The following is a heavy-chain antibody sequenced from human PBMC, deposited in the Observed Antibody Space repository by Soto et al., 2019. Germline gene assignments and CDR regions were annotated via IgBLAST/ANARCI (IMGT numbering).Heavy chain of an antibody. CDR3: AREYRSSSGRFDN. J-gene: IGHJ4*02. V-gene: IGHV1-69*01. CDR1: GGSFSSYA. CDR2: VIPIFVTP. D-gene: IGHD6-6*01. Sequence: QVQLVQPGAEVKKTGSSVKVSCKASGGSFSSYAISWVRQAPGQGLEWMGGVIPIFVTPSYAQKFKGRVAITAEESTSTAYVELSSLRSEDTAVYYCAREYRSSSGRFDNWGQGTLVTVSS.